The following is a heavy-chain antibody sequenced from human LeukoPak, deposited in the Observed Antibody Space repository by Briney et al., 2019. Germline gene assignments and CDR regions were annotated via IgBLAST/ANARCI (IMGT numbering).Heavy chain of an antibody. V-gene: IGHV3-7*03. Sequence: GSLRLSCAASGFTFIRHWMYWVRQAPGKGLEWVANIKQDGSAKPYVDSVKGRFTISRDNAKNSLFLQMNSLRAEDTAVYYCARDNGWSADFWGQGTLVTVSS. D-gene: IGHD2-15*01. CDR3: ARDNGWSADF. J-gene: IGHJ4*02. CDR2: IKQDGSAK. CDR1: GFTFIRHW.